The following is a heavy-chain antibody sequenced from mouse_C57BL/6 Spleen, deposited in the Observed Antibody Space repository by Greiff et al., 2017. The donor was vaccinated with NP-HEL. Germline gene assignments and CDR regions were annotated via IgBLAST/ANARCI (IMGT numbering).Heavy chain of an antibody. Sequence: EVQRVESGGDLVKPGGSLKLSCAASGFTFSSYGMSWVRQTPDKRLEWVATISSGGSYTYYPDSVKGRFTISRDNAKNTLYLQMSSLKSEDTAMYYCARQGYSNFSYFDYWGQGTTLTVSS. CDR2: ISSGGSYT. V-gene: IGHV5-6*01. CDR3: ARQGYSNFSYFDY. CDR1: GFTFSSYG. J-gene: IGHJ2*01. D-gene: IGHD2-5*01.